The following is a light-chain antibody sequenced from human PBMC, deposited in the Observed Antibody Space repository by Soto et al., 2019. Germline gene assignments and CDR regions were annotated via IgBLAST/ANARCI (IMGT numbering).Light chain of an antibody. V-gene: IGKV3-15*01. Sequence: EIVVTQSPATLSVSPGERVTLSCRASQSVSSSLAWYQQRPGQAPRLLIYDTSTRAAGISARFSGSGSGTEFTLTISSLQSEDFAVYYCQQYIEWPPGTFGQGTKVDIK. CDR3: QQYIEWPPGT. CDR1: QSVSSS. J-gene: IGKJ1*01. CDR2: DTS.